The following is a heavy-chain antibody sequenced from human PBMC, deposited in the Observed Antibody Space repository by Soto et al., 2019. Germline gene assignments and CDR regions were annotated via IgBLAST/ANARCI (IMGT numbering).Heavy chain of an antibody. V-gene: IGHV1-18*01. CDR2: ISAYNGNT. CDR3: ARDLGGSSWLDY. CDR1: GYTFTSYG. J-gene: IGHJ4*02. Sequence: QVQLVQSGAEVKKPGASVKVSCKASGYTFTSYGISWARQAPGQGLEWMGWISAYNGNTNYAQKLQGRVXXXXXXXXXTAYMELRSLTSDDTAVYYCARDLGGSSWLDYWGQGTLVTVSS. D-gene: IGHD6-13*01.